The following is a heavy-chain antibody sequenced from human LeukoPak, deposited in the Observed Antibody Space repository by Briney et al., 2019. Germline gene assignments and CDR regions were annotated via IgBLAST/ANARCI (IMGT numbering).Heavy chain of an antibody. V-gene: IGHV3-48*01. D-gene: IGHD5-18*01. CDR2: ISSSSSII. J-gene: IGHJ4*02. CDR1: GFTFSSYS. Sequence: PGGSLRLSCAASGFTFSSYSMNWVRQAPGKGLEWVSYISSSSSIIYYADSVKGRFTISRDDAKNSLYLQMNSLRAEDTAVYYCARDTGYSYSSGYYFDYWGQGTLVTVSS. CDR3: ARDTGYSYSSGYYFDY.